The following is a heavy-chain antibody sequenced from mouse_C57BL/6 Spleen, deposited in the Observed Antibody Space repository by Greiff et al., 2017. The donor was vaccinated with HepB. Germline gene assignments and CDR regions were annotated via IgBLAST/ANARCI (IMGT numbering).Heavy chain of an antibody. V-gene: IGHV1-69*01. D-gene: IGHD3-2*02. CDR2: IDPSDSYT. J-gene: IGHJ3*01. Sequence: VQLQQPGAELVMPGASVKLSCKASGYTFTSYWMHWVKQRPGQGLEWIGEIDPSDSYTNYNQNFKGKSTLTVDKSSSTAYMQLSSLTSEDSAVYYCARGRTAQATAWFAYRGQGTLVNVSA. CDR1: GYTFTSYW. CDR3: ARGRTAQATAWFAY.